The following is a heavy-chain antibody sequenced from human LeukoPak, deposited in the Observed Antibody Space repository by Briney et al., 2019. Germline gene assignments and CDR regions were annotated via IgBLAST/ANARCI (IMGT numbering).Heavy chain of an antibody. J-gene: IGHJ1*01. CDR2: IYCSGST. D-gene: IGHD2-21*02. CDR3: ARDGGDAEYFQH. CDR1: GGSISSYY. Sequence: SETLSLTCTVSGGSISSYYWSWIRQPPGKGLEWIGYIYCSGSTNYNPSPKSRVTISVDTSKNQFSLKLSSVAAADTAVYYCARDGGDAEYFQHWGQGTLVTVSS. V-gene: IGHV4-59*01.